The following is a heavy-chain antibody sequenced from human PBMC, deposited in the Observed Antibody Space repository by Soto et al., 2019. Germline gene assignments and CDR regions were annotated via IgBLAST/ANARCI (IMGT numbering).Heavy chain of an antibody. Sequence: GGSLRLSCAASGFTFSNYAMNWVRQAPGKGLEWVSGINGGGGSTYYADSVKGRFAISRDNSKNTLYLQMNSLRAGDTAVYYFAKVGPGGDCHAYWGQGTLVTVSS. J-gene: IGHJ4*02. CDR3: AKVGPGGDCHAY. CDR2: INGGGGST. CDR1: GFTFSNYA. D-gene: IGHD2-21*01. V-gene: IGHV3-23*01.